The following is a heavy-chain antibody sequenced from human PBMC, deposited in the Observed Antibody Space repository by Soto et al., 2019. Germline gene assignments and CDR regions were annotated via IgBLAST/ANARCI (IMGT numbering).Heavy chain of an antibody. D-gene: IGHD2-2*02. CDR2: IYHSGST. V-gene: IGHV4-38-2*02. CDR1: GYSISSGYY. Sequence: SETLSLTCTVSGYSISSGYYWGWIRQPPGKGLEWIGSIYHSGSTYYNPSLKSRVTISVDTSKNQFSLKLSSVTAADTAVYYCARVSDDIVVVPAAIRGGIWFDPWGQGTLVTVSS. J-gene: IGHJ5*02. CDR3: ARVSDDIVVVPAAIRGGIWFDP.